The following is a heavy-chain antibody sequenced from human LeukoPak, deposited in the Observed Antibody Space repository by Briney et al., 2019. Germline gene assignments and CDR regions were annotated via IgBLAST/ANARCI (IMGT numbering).Heavy chain of an antibody. CDR3: VRDIDTTGYFNY. D-gene: IGHD3-22*01. CDR1: GYTFSTYP. J-gene: IGHJ4*02. CDR2: INTNTGSP. Sequence: ASVKVSCKASGYTFSTYPMNWVRQAPGQGLEWMGWINTNTGSPTYAQGLTGRFVFSLDTSVNTAFLQINSLKAEDTALYYCVRDIDTTGYFNYWGQGTLVTVSS. V-gene: IGHV7-4-1*02.